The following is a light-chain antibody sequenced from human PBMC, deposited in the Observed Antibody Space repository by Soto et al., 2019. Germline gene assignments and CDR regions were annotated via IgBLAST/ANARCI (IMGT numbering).Light chain of an antibody. CDR3: SAYTTTSTTLYV. J-gene: IGLJ1*01. V-gene: IGLV2-14*01. CDR2: GVS. CDR1: SSDVGRYNY. Sequence: QSALTQPASVSGSPGQSIAISCTGTSSDVGRYNYVSWYQQHPGKAPKLMIYGVSNRPSGVSNRFSGSKSGNTASLTISGLQAEDEADYYCSAYTTTSTTLYVFGSGTKLTVL.